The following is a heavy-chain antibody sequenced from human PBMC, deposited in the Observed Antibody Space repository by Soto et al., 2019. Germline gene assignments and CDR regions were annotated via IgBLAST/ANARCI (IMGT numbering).Heavy chain of an antibody. V-gene: IGHV3-33*01. CDR1: GFTFSSYG. CDR2: IWYDGSNK. CDR3: ARDWVVAVAPDAFDI. Sequence: QVQLVESGGGVVQPGRSLRLSCAASGFTFSSYGMHWVRQAPGKGLEWVAVIWYDGSNKYYADSVKGRFTISRDNSKNTLYLQMNSLRAEDTAVYYCARDWVVAVAPDAFDIWGQGTMVTVSS. J-gene: IGHJ3*02. D-gene: IGHD6-19*01.